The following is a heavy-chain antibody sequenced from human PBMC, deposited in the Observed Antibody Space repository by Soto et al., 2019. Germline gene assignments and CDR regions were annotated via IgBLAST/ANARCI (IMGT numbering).Heavy chain of an antibody. J-gene: IGHJ4*02. CDR2: IKQDGSEK. CDR3: ARDSLRGRGVIILFDY. D-gene: IGHD3-10*01. V-gene: IGHV3-7*01. CDR1: GFTFSSYW. Sequence: EVQLVESGGGLVQPGGSLRLSCAASGFTFSSYWMSWVRQAPGKGLEWVANIKQDGSEKYYVDSVKGRFTISRDNAKNSLYLQMNSLRAEDTAVYYCARDSLRGRGVIILFDYWGQGTLVTVSS.